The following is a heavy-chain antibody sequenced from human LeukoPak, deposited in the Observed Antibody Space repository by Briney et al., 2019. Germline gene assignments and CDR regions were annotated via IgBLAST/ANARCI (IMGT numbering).Heavy chain of an antibody. CDR1: GYTFTSDG. V-gene: IGHV1-18*01. Sequence: ASVKVSCKASGYTFTSDGISWVRQAPGQGLEWMGWISAYNGNTNYAQKLQGRVTMTTDTSTSTGYIELRRLRSDDTAVYYCSRRELYYYYMDVWGKGTTVTVSS. CDR3: SRRELYYYYMDV. J-gene: IGHJ6*03. CDR2: ISAYNGNT. D-gene: IGHD1-7*01.